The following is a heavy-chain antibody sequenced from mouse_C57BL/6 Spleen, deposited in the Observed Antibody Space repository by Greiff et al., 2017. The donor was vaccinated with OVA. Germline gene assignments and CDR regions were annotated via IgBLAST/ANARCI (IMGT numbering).Heavy chain of an antibody. CDR3: ARERYGNYDYWYFDV. CDR1: GYTFTSYW. D-gene: IGHD2-10*02. Sequence: QVQLQQSGAELVKPGASVKMSCKASGYTFTSYWITWVKQRPGQGLEWIGDIYPGSGSTNYNEKFKSKATLTVDTSSSTAYMQLSSLTSEDSAVYYCARERYGNYDYWYFDVWGTGTTVTVSS. CDR2: IYPGSGST. J-gene: IGHJ1*03. V-gene: IGHV1-55*01.